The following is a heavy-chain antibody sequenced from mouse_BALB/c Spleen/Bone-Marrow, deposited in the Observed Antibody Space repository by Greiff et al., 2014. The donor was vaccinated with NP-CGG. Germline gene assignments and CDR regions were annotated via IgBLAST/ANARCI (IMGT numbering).Heavy chain of an antibody. J-gene: IGHJ1*01. CDR3: ASYYGSTWYFDV. CDR1: GYSFTGYT. CDR2: INPYNGGT. D-gene: IGHD1-1*01. V-gene: IGHV1-18*01. Sequence: VQVQQSGPELVKPGASMKISCKASGYSFTGYTMNWVKQSHGKNLEWIGLINPYNGGTTYNQYFKGKATLTVDRSSSTAYMELLSLTSEDSAVYYCASYYGSTWYFDVWGAGTTVTVSS.